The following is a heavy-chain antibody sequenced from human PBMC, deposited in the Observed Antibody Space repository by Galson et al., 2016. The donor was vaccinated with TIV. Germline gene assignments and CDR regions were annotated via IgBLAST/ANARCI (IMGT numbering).Heavy chain of an antibody. J-gene: IGHJ6*02. CDR1: GFSVISKY. Sequence: SLRLSCAISGFSVISKYLSWARQAPGKGLEWVSVIYSDGNTYYRYSVKGRFTISGDNSKNTLYLQMNSLRPEDTAVYYCARDFTSGGVWGQGTTVTVSS. CDR3: ARDFTSGGV. D-gene: IGHD6-19*01. V-gene: IGHV3-53*05. CDR2: IYSDGNT.